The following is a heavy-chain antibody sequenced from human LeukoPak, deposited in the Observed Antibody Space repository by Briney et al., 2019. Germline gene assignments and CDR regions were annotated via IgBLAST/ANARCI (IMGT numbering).Heavy chain of an antibody. V-gene: IGHV4-34*01. J-gene: IGHJ4*02. Sequence: NPSETLSLTCAVYGGSFSGYYWSWIRQPPGKGLEWIGEINHSGSTNYNPSLKSRVAISVDTSKNQFSLKLSSVTAADTAVYYCARLGATDYWGQGTLVTVSS. D-gene: IGHD1-26*01. CDR3: ARLGATDY. CDR1: GGSFSGYY. CDR2: INHSGST.